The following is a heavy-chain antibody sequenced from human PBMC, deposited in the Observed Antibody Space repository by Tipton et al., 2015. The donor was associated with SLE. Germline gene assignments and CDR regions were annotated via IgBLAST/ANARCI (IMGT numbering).Heavy chain of an antibody. D-gene: IGHD3-16*01. V-gene: IGHV3-7*01. Sequence: SLRLSCAASGFTFSSYWMSWVRQAPGKGLEWVANIKQDGSEKYYVDSVKGRFTISRDNAKNSLYLQMNSLRAEDTAVYYCAREGERHQVPRAGWFDPWGQGTLVTVSS. CDR1: GFTFSSYW. CDR3: AREGERHQVPRAGWFDP. J-gene: IGHJ5*02. CDR2: IKQDGSEK.